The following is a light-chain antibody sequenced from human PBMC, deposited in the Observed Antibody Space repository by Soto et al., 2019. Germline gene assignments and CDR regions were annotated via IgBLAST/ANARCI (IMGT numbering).Light chain of an antibody. CDR1: QSVSSN. Sequence: DIVMTQSPAILSVSPGERATLSCRASQSVSSNLAWYQQKPGQAPRLLIFGASTRAAGIPARFSGSGSGTEFNLTISSLQSGDFAVYYCQQYNDCSRTFGQGTNVEVK. J-gene: IGKJ1*01. V-gene: IGKV3-15*01. CDR3: QQYNDCSRT. CDR2: GAS.